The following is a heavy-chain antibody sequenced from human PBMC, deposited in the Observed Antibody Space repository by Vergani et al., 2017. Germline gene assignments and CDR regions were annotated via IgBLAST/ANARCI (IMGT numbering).Heavy chain of an antibody. CDR1: GFTFDDYA. J-gene: IGHJ4*02. CDR3: SAQTQSCHDY. CDR2: IRRRSEHYAT. Sequence: EVQLVESGGDLVQPGGSLRLSCAASGFTFDDYAMHWVRQAPGKGLEWLGHIRRRSEHYATAYGPSLIGRATISRDDSTNTAYLQLSSLGTDDTAIYFCSAQTQSCHDYWGQGTLVAVSS. V-gene: IGHV3-73*01. D-gene: IGHD3-10*01.